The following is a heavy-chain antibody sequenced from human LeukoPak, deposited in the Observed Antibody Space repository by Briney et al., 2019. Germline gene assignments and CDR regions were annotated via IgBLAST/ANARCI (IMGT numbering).Heavy chain of an antibody. Sequence: ASVKVSCKASGGTFSSYAISWVRQAPGQGLEWMGGIIPIFGTANYAQKFQGRVTITTDESTSTAYMELSRLRSEDTAVYYCGRAQDSQYCSSTSCSDYYYMDVWGKGTTVTVSS. D-gene: IGHD2-2*01. CDR3: GRAQDSQYCSSTSCSDYYYMDV. V-gene: IGHV1-69*05. J-gene: IGHJ6*03. CDR2: IIPIFGTA. CDR1: GGTFSSYA.